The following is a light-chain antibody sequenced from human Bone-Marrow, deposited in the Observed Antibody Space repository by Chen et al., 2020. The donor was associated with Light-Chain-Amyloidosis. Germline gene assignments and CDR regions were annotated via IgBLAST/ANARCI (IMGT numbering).Light chain of an antibody. V-gene: IGLV2-8*01. CDR1: SSDVGCYNY. CDR2: AVS. J-gene: IGLJ3*02. Sequence: QSALTQPPSASGSPGQSVTISCTGSSSDVGCYNYVSWYQNHPGKAPQIMIYAVSKQPAGVHGRFSGSKSGSTASLTVSGLQAEYEADYYCSSYAGSNNLVFGRGTKLTVL. CDR3: SSYAGSNNLV.